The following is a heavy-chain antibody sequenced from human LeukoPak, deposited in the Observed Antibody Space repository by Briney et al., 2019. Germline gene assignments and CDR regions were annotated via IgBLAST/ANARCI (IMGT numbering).Heavy chain of an antibody. CDR1: GFTFSSYA. D-gene: IGHD1-1*01. Sequence: GRSLRLSCAASGFTFSSYATHWVRQAPGKGLEWVAVISYDGSNKYYADSVKGRFTISRDNSKNTLYLQMNSLRAEDTAVYYCAREELANFDYWGQGTLVTVSS. V-gene: IGHV3-30*04. J-gene: IGHJ4*02. CDR3: AREELANFDY. CDR2: ISYDGSNK.